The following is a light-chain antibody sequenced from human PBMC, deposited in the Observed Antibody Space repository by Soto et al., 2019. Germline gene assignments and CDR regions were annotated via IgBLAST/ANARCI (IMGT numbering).Light chain of an antibody. Sequence: DAVMTQSPLSLPVALGQPASISCWSSLSLVYSDGNTYLNWFQQRPGQSPRRLIYKVSNRDSGVPDRFSGSVSGTDFTLKISRVEAEDVGVYYCMQGSHWPYTFGQGTKLEIK. CDR2: KVS. CDR1: LSLVYSDGNTY. J-gene: IGKJ2*01. V-gene: IGKV2-30*01. CDR3: MQGSHWPYT.